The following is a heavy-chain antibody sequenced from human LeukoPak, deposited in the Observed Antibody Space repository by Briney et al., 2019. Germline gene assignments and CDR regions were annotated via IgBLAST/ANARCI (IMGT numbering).Heavy chain of an antibody. D-gene: IGHD3-10*01. J-gene: IGHJ4*02. CDR2: INAGNGNT. V-gene: IGHV1-3*03. CDR1: GYTFTSYA. CDR3: ARGPDYGSGSYYNEYDY. Sequence: ASVKVSCKASGYTFTSYAMHWVRQAPGQRLEWMGWINAGNGNTKYSQEFQGRVTITRDTSASTAYMELSSLRSEDTAVYYCARGPDYGSGSYYNEYDYWGQGTLVTVSS.